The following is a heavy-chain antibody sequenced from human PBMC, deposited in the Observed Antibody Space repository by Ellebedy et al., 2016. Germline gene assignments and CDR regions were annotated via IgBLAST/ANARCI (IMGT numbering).Heavy chain of an antibody. J-gene: IGHJ4*02. D-gene: IGHD3-16*02. CDR3: ARGLGGFFGFDS. CDR2: ISGSAIST. Sequence: GGSLRLSCAASGFIFKNHAMSWVRQAPGKGLEWVSTISGSAISTYYTDSVKGRFTISSDESKNTVFLQMNSLRAEDTATYYCARGLGGFFGFDSWGQGTVVTVSS. V-gene: IGHV3-23*01. CDR1: GFIFKNHA.